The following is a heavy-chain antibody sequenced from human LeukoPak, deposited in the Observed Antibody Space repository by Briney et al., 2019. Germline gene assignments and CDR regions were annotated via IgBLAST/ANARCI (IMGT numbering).Heavy chain of an antibody. CDR3: ARESSGYLHAFDI. CDR2: IKQDGSEK. CDR1: GFTFSSYA. Sequence: GGSLRLSCAASGFTFSSYAMSWVRQAPGKGLEWVANIKQDGSEKYYVDSVKGRFTISRDNAKNSLYLQMNSLRAEDTAVYYCARESSGYLHAFDIWGQGTMVTVSS. V-gene: IGHV3-7*01. J-gene: IGHJ3*02. D-gene: IGHD3-22*01.